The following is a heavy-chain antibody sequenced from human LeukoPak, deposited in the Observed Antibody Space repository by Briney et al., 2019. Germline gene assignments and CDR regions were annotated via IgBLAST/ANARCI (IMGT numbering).Heavy chain of an antibody. J-gene: IGHJ4*02. CDR2: IYTSGST. Sequence: SETLSLTCTVSGGSISSYYWSWIRQPPGKGLEWIGYIYTSGSTNYNPSLKSRVTISVDTSKNQFSQKLSSVTAADTAVYYCARQGSGYYRSFDYWGQGTLVTVSS. V-gene: IGHV4-4*09. CDR3: ARQGSGYYRSFDY. D-gene: IGHD3-3*01. CDR1: GGSISSYY.